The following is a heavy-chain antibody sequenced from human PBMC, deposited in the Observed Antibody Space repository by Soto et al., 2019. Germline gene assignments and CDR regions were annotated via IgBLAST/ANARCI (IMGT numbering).Heavy chain of an antibody. V-gene: IGHV3-7*01. CDR1: GFTFSNHW. CDR2: VNQDGSEK. Sequence: GGSLRLSCAASGFTFSNHWMTWVRQAPGKGLEWVASVNQDGSEKYSVDSAKGRFTVSRDNAKNTLYLQMNSLRAEDTAVYYCARDVSATLDYWGQGTLVTVS. CDR3: ARDVSATLDY. D-gene: IGHD1-26*01. J-gene: IGHJ4*02.